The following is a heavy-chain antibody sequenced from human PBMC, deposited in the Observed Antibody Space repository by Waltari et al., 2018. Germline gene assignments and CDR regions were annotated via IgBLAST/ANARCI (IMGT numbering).Heavy chain of an antibody. V-gene: IGHV4-38-2*01. CDR1: GYSISSGYY. Sequence: QVQLQESGPGLVKPSETLSLTCAVSGYSISSGYYWGWIRQPPGKGLEWIGSIYHSGSTYYNPSLKSRVTISVDTSKNQFSLKLSSVTAADTAVYYCARGNRGSGTNWGQGTLVTVSS. CDR3: ARGNRGSGTN. CDR2: IYHSGST. D-gene: IGHD1-1*01. J-gene: IGHJ4*02.